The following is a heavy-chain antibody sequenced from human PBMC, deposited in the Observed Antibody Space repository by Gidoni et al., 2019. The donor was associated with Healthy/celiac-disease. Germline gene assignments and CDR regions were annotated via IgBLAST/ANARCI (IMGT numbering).Heavy chain of an antibody. D-gene: IGHD6-6*01. CDR1: GSTFTSYA. V-gene: IGHV1-3*01. Sequence: VQLVPSGAEVKKPGASAKVSCKASGSTFTSYAMHWVRQAPGQRLEWMGWINAGNGNTKYSQKFQGRVTITRDTSASTAYMELSSLRSEDTAVYYCARGGYSSSSGEYYWGQGTLVTVSS. J-gene: IGHJ4*02. CDR2: INAGNGNT. CDR3: ARGGYSSSSGEYY.